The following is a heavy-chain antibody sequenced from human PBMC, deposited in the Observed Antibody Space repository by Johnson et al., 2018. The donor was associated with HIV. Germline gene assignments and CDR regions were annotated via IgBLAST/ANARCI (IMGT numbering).Heavy chain of an antibody. D-gene: IGHD2-15*01. Sequence: QVQLVESGGGVVQPGRSLRLSCAASRFTFSSYAMHWVRQAPGKGLEWVAVISYDGSNKYYADSVKGRFTISSDNSKDTLYLQMNSLRAEDTAVYYCARVALVVYAFDIWGQGTMVTVSS. CDR1: RFTFSSYA. J-gene: IGHJ3*02. V-gene: IGHV3-30*04. CDR3: ARVALVVYAFDI. CDR2: ISYDGSNK.